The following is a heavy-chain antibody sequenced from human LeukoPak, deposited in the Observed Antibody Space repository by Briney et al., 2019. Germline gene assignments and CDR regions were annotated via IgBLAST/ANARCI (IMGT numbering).Heavy chain of an antibody. Sequence: GGSLRLSCAASGFIFSNYWMHWVRQAPGKGLVWVSRIKTDGSTITYADSVKGRFTISRDNAMNTLYLQMNSLGAEDTAVYYCARVGQGEWFFDLWGRGTLVTVSS. CDR1: GFIFSNYW. CDR2: IKTDGSTI. D-gene: IGHD1-26*01. CDR3: ARVGQGEWFFDL. V-gene: IGHV3-74*01. J-gene: IGHJ2*01.